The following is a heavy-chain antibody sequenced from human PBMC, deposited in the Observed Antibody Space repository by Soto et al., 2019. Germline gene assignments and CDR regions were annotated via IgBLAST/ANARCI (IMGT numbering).Heavy chain of an antibody. Sequence: QVQLVQSGAEVKKPGSSVKVSCKASGGTFSSYTISWVRQAPGQGLEWMGRIIPILGIANYAQKFQGRVTIPADKSTSTAYMELSSLRSEDTAVYYCARDRPPKNIAAAGTPWFDPWGQGTLVTVSS. J-gene: IGHJ5*02. V-gene: IGHV1-69*08. CDR3: ARDRPPKNIAAAGTPWFDP. D-gene: IGHD6-13*01. CDR2: IIPILGIA. CDR1: GGTFSSYT.